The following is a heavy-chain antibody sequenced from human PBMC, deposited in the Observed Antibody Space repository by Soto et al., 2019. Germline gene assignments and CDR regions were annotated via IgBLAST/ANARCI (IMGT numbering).Heavy chain of an antibody. CDR1: RGSISRYY. V-gene: IGHV4-59*01. Sequence: SETLSPTCTVSRGSISRYYLSWIRQPPGKGLEWIGYIYYSGSTNSNPSLKSRVTISVDTSKNQFSLKLSSVTATDTAVYYCARDHVRPGSGSLHYSGMDVWGQGTTVTVSS. D-gene: IGHD3-10*01. J-gene: IGHJ6*02. CDR2: IYYSGST. CDR3: ARDHVRPGSGSLHYSGMDV.